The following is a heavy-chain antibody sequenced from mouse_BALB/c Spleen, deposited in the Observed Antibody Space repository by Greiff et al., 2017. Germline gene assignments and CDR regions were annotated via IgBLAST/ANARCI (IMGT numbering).Heavy chain of an antibody. D-gene: IGHD2-1*01. CDR1: GYTFTDYA. CDR3: VYGKGMDY. CDR2: ISTYYGDA. J-gene: IGHJ4*01. Sequence: VQLQQSGAELVRPGVSVKISCKGSGYTFTDYAMHWVKQSHAKSLEWIGVISTYYGDASYNQKFKGKATLTVDKSSSTAYMELLSLTSEDSAVYYCVYGKGMDYWGQGTSVTVSS. V-gene: IGHV1S137*01.